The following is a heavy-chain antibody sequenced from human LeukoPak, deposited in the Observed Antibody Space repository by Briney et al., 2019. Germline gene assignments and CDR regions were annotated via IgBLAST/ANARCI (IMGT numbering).Heavy chain of an antibody. D-gene: IGHD3-22*01. CDR3: AKFYTPNYYDSSGYYWGFDY. CDR1: GFTFSSYA. V-gene: IGHV3-23*01. CDR2: ISGSGGST. J-gene: IGHJ4*02. Sequence: PGGSLRLSCAASGFTFSSYAMSWVRQAPGKGLEWVSAISGSGGSTYYADSVKGRFTISRDNSKNTLYLQMNSLRAEDTAVYYCAKFYTPNYYDSSGYYWGFDYWGQGTLVTASS.